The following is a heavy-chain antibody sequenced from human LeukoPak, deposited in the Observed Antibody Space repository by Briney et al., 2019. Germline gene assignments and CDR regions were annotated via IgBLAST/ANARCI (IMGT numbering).Heavy chain of an antibody. J-gene: IGHJ3*02. Sequence: ASVKVSCKVSGHTLTELSMHWVRQAPGKGLEWMGGFDPEDGETIYAQKFQGRVTMTEDTSTDTAYMELSSLRSEDTAVYYCATTPPRYCSGGSCYSDAFDIWGQGTMVTVSS. V-gene: IGHV1-24*01. CDR2: FDPEDGET. D-gene: IGHD2-15*01. CDR1: GHTLTELS. CDR3: ATTPPRYCSGGSCYSDAFDI.